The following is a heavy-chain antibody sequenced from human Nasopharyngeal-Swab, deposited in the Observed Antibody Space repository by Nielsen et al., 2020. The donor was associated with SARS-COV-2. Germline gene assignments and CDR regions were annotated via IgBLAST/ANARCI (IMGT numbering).Heavy chain of an antibody. Sequence: GGSLRLSCAASGFTFDDYGMSWVRQAPGKGLEWVSGINWNGGSTGYADSVKGRFTISRDNAKNSLYLQMNSLRAEDTAVYYCARDLFPAVAGTGEYYYYGMDVWGQGTTVTVSS. V-gene: IGHV3-20*04. CDR3: ARDLFPAVAGTGEYYYYGMDV. D-gene: IGHD6-19*01. J-gene: IGHJ6*02. CDR1: GFTFDDYG. CDR2: INWNGGST.